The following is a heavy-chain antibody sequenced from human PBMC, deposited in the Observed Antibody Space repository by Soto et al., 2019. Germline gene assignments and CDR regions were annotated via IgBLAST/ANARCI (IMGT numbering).Heavy chain of an antibody. D-gene: IGHD2-15*01. Sequence: GASVKVSCKASGYTFTSYDINWVRQATGQGLEWMGWMNPNSGNTGYAQKFQGRVTMTRNTSISTAYMELSSLRSEDTAVYYCARLTLGYCSGRSCYGGFDPWGQGTLVTVSS. J-gene: IGHJ5*02. CDR2: MNPNSGNT. CDR3: ARLTLGYCSGRSCYGGFDP. CDR1: GYTFTSYD. V-gene: IGHV1-8*01.